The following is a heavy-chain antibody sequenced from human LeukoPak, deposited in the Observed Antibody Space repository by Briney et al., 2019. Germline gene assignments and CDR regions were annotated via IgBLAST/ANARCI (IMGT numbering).Heavy chain of an antibody. V-gene: IGHV4-59*01. CDR3: AARENYYYGMDV. J-gene: IGHJ6*02. CDR2: IYYSGST. D-gene: IGHD1-26*01. CDR1: GGSISSYY. Sequence: SETLSLTCTVSGGSISSYYWSWIRQPPGKGLEWIGYIYYSGSTNYNPSLKSRVTISVDTSKNQFSLKLSSVTAADTAVYYCAARENYYYGMDVWGHGTTVTVSS.